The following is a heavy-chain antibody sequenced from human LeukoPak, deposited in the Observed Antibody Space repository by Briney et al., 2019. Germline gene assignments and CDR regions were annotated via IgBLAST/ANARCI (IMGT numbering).Heavy chain of an antibody. CDR2: VSPSGDIT. Sequence: GGSLRLSCAASGFTFSGHGMDWVRQAPGMGLEWVSGVSPSGDITYYADSVKGRFAISRDNSRNTVYFQLNSLRADDTAVYYCAKDIDWGRFDVWGRGTLVTASS. J-gene: IGHJ2*01. D-gene: IGHD7-27*01. V-gene: IGHV3-23*01. CDR3: AKDIDWGRFDV. CDR1: GFTFSGHG.